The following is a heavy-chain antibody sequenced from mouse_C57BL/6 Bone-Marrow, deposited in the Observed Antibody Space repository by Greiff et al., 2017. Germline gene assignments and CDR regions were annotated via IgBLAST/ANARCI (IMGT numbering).Heavy chain of an antibody. D-gene: IGHD2-14*01. V-gene: IGHV5-9-4*01. J-gene: IGHJ3*01. Sequence: DVHLVESGGGLVKPGGSLKLSCAASGFTFSSYAMSWVRQSPEKRLEWVAEISSGGSYTYYPDTVTGRFTISRDNAKNTLYLEMSSLRSEDTAMYYCARDRGTAWFAYWGQGTLVTVSA. CDR1: GFTFSSYA. CDR2: ISSGGSYT. CDR3: ARDRGTAWFAY.